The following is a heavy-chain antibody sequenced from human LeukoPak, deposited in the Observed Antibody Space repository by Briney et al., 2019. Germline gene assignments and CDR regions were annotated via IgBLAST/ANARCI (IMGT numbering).Heavy chain of an antibody. V-gene: IGHV3-73*01. Sequence: GGSLRLSCTTSGFAFSDSTIHWVRQASGQGLEWVGRINSKANSYATGFAASVKGRFTISRDDSKNTAYLQMNSLKTEDTAIYYCFRRGDVVHDYWGQGILVTVSS. D-gene: IGHD4-17*01. CDR2: INSKANSYAT. J-gene: IGHJ4*02. CDR1: GFAFSDST. CDR3: FRRGDVVHDY.